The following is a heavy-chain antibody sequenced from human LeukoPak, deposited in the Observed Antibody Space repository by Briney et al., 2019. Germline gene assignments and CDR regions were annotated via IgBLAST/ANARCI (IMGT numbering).Heavy chain of an antibody. J-gene: IGHJ6*02. CDR1: GFTSGDYA. Sequence: SGGSLRLSCTASGFTSGDYAMSWFRQAPGKGLEWVGFIRSKAYGGTTEYAASVKGRFTISRDDSKSIAYLQMNSLKTEDTTVYYCTRSLSARRRYYYYGMDGGGQGTTVTVS. CDR3: TRSLSARRRYYYYGMDG. V-gene: IGHV3-49*03. D-gene: IGHD2/OR15-2a*01. CDR2: IRSKAYGGTT.